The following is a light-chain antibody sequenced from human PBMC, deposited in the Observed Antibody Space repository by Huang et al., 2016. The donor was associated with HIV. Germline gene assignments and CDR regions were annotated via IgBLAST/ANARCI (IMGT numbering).Light chain of an antibody. V-gene: IGKV1-8*01. Sequence: IRMTQSPSSLSASTGDRVTITCRANQDINNFLAWDQQRPGGVPKLLIYAASTLQSGVPARFSGNGSGTDFTLTIGCLHSEDVATYYCQQYDIHPLTFGPGTRVDIK. CDR3: QQYDIHPLT. CDR2: AAS. J-gene: IGKJ3*01. CDR1: QDINNF.